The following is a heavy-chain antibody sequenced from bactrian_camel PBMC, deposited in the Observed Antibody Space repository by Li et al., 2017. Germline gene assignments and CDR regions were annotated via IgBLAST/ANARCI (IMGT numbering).Heavy chain of an antibody. J-gene: IGHJ4*01. CDR2: IHAYTGMT. V-gene: IGHV3S54*01. Sequence: HVQLVESGGGSVQTGGSLRLSCQVSGYLYGGNCLGWFRQAPGKEREGVASIHAYTGMTAYAESVKGRFTISRDNAKNTLYLQMNSLKPEDTAIYSCAAGRPWEYRDGGYYYFAQGTQVTVS. CDR1: GYLYGGNC. CDR3: AAGRPWEYRDGGYYY. D-gene: IGHD2*01.